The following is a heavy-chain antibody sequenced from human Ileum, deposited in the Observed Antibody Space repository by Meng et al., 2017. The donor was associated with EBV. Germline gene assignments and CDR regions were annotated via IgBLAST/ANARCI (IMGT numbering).Heavy chain of an antibody. J-gene: IGHJ4*02. CDR2: MNPNRGTT. CDR1: GYTFTSYD. CDR3: ATGVADFEY. D-gene: IGHD6-19*01. V-gene: IGHV1-8*01. Sequence: QVQVVQSGAGVKKPGASVKVSCKASGYTFTSYDINWVRQGTGQGLEWMGWMNPNRGTTGYAQKFQGRVTMTRNISKSTAYMDLSSLRSEDTAVYYCATGVADFEYWGQGTLVTVSS.